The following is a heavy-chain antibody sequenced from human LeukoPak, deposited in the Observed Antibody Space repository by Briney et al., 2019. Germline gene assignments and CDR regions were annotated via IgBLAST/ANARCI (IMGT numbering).Heavy chain of an antibody. CDR1: GFTFSSYA. Sequence: GGSLRLSCAASGFTFSSYAMSWVRQAPGKGLEWVSAISGSGGSTYYADSVKGRFTITRDNSKNTLYLQMNSLRAEDTAVYYCAREYAAAPNGGYWGQGTLVTVSS. CDR3: AREYAAAPNGGY. D-gene: IGHD2-2*01. J-gene: IGHJ4*02. V-gene: IGHV3-23*01. CDR2: ISGSGGST.